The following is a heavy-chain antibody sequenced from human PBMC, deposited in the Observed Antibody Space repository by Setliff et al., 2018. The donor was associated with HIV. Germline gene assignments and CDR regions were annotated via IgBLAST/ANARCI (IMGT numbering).Heavy chain of an antibody. CDR1: GDSVSSRSYY. Sequence: PSETLSLTCTVSGDSVSSRSYYWSWIRQPPGKGLEWIGYIYYSGSTNYNPSLKSRVTISVDPSKNHFSLKLRSVTAADTAVYYCAQLGMVDDFDYWGQGTLVT. CDR3: AQLGMVDDFDY. CDR2: IYYSGST. D-gene: IGHD1-1*01. J-gene: IGHJ4*02. V-gene: IGHV4-61*03.